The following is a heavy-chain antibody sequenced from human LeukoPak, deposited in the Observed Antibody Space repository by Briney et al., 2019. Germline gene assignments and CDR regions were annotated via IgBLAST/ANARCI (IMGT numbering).Heavy chain of an antibody. CDR1: GYSISSGYY. V-gene: IGHV4-38-2*02. CDR3: ARQGSKTAMAFDL. Sequence: SETLSLTCTVSGYSISSGYYWGWIRPPPGKGLEWIGSIYHSGSTYYNPSLKSRVTISVDTSKNQFSLKLSSVTAADTAVYYCARQGSKTAMAFDLWGQGTLVTVSS. D-gene: IGHD5-18*01. J-gene: IGHJ5*02. CDR2: IYHSGST.